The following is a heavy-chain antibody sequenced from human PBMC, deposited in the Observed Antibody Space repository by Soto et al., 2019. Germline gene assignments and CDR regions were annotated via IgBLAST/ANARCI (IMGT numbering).Heavy chain of an antibody. CDR2: INHSGST. J-gene: IGHJ4*02. Sequence: SETLSLTCAVYGGSFSGYYWSWIRQPPGKGLEWIGEINHSGSTNYNPSLKSRVTISVDTSKNQFSLKLSSVTAADTAVYYCASRSIAARRKDYWGQGTLVTVSS. CDR1: GGSFSGYY. V-gene: IGHV4-34*01. D-gene: IGHD6-6*01. CDR3: ASRSIAARRKDY.